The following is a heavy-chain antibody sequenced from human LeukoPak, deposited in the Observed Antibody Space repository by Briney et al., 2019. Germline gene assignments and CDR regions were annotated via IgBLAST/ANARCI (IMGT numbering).Heavy chain of an antibody. CDR1: GFTFSSYS. CDR2: ISSSSSYI. V-gene: IGHV3-21*01. Sequence: GGSLRLSCAASGFTFSSYSMNWVRQAPGKGLEWVSSISSSSSYIYYADSVKGRFTISRDNAKNSLYLQMNSLRAEDTAVYYCASRSYCGGNYLCAFDIWGQGTMVTVSS. CDR3: ASRSYCGGNYLCAFDI. D-gene: IGHD2-21*02. J-gene: IGHJ3*02.